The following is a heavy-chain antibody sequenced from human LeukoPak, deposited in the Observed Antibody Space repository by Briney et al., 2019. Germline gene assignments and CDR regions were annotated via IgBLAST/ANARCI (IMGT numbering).Heavy chain of an antibody. CDR3: AKGGGLVRPYYYGMDV. CDR2: ISGSGGST. Sequence: GGSLRLSCAASGFTFSSYGMHWVRQAPGKGLEWVSAISGSGGSTYYADSVKGRFTISRDNSKNTLYLQMNSLRAEDTAVYYCAKGGGLVRPYYYGMDVWGQGTTVTVSS. D-gene: IGHD6-6*01. CDR1: GFTFSSYG. V-gene: IGHV3-23*01. J-gene: IGHJ6*02.